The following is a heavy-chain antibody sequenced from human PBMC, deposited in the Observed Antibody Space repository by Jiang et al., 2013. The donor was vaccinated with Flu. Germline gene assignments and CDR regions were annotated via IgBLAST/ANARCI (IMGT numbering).Heavy chain of an antibody. D-gene: IGHD5-12*01. CDR3: ARAEKYSGFELPYFVY. CDR2: IYSSGGD. Sequence: YYWVWIRPAPTGRGVEWIGSIYSSGGDLLQPVPSKSRVSLSVDTSKNHFSLKLKFVTAADTAVYYCARAEKYSGFELPYFVYWGQGILVTVSS. V-gene: IGHV4-39*07. J-gene: IGHJ4*02. CDR1: YY.